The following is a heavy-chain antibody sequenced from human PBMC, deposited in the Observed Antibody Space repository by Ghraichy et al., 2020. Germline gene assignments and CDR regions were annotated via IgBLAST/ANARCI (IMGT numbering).Heavy chain of an antibody. CDR2: IYHSGST. V-gene: IGHV4-30-2*01. CDR1: GGSISSGGYS. Sequence: SETLSLTCAVSGGSISSGGYSWSWIRQPPGKGLEWIGYIYHSGSTYYNPSLKSRVTISVDRSKNQFSLKLSSVTAADTAVYYCAGTYYYDSSGSSVFDYWGQGTLVTVSS. J-gene: IGHJ4*02. CDR3: AGTYYYDSSGSSVFDY. D-gene: IGHD3-22*01.